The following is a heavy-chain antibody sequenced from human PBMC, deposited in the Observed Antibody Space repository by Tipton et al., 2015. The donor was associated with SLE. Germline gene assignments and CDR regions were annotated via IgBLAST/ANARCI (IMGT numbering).Heavy chain of an antibody. CDR1: GGSLSSYH. V-gene: IGHV4-59*12. CDR3: ARARSCSSISCYTFDY. CDR2: IYYSGNT. J-gene: IGHJ4*02. Sequence: GLVKPSETLYLTCTVSGGSLSSYHWSWIRQPPGKGLEWVGYIYYSGNTYYSPSLKSRVTISVDTSKNQFSLRLNSVTAADTAVYYCARARSCSSISCYTFDYWGQGTLVTVSS. D-gene: IGHD2-2*02.